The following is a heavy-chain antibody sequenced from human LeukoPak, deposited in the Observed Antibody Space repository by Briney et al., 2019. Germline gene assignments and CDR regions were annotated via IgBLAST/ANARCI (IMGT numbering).Heavy chain of an antibody. Sequence: GGPLRPSCAASGFTFSSYSMNWVRQAPGKGLEWVSSISSSSSYIYYADSVKGRFTISRDNAKNSLYLQMNSLRAEDTAVYYCASEDYDSSGVLDYWGQGTLVTVSS. CDR1: GFTFSSYS. CDR3: ASEDYDSSGVLDY. D-gene: IGHD3-22*01. J-gene: IGHJ4*02. CDR2: ISSSSSYI. V-gene: IGHV3-21*01.